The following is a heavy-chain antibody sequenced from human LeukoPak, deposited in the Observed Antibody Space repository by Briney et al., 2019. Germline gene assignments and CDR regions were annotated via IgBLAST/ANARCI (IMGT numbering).Heavy chain of an antibody. J-gene: IGHJ2*01. Sequence: ASVKVSCKASGYTFTSYDINWVRQATGQGLEWMGWMNPNSGNTGYAQKFQGRVTMTSDTSISTAYMELSGLRSDDTAVYFCAKEADIVSFDLWGRGTLVTVSS. CDR2: MNPNSGNT. D-gene: IGHD2-15*01. CDR1: GYTFTSYD. CDR3: AKEADIVSFDL. V-gene: IGHV1-8*01.